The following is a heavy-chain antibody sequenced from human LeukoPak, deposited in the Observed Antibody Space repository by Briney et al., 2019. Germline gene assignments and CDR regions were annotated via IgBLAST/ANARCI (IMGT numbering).Heavy chain of an antibody. Sequence: PGGSLRLSCAASGFTFSSYGMHWVRQAPGKGLEWVAVISYDGSNKYYADSVKGRFTISRANSKNTLYLQMISLRAEDTAVYYCVGVWGSYRYYFDYWGQGTLVTVSS. CDR2: ISYDGSNK. CDR1: GFTFSSYG. J-gene: IGHJ4*02. D-gene: IGHD3-16*02. V-gene: IGHV3-30*03. CDR3: VGVWGSYRYYFDY.